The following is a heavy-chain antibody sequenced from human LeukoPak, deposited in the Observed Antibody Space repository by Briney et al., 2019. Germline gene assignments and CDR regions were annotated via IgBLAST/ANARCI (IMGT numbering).Heavy chain of an antibody. Sequence: SETLSLTCTVSGGSITSGGYYWSWIRQHPGKGLEWIGYIYYSGSTYYNPSLKSRVTISVDTSKNQFSLKLTSVTAADTAVYYCARTIVGAAFDYWGQGTLVTVSS. D-gene: IGHD1-26*01. CDR2: IYYSGST. CDR1: GGSITSGGYY. J-gene: IGHJ4*02. CDR3: ARTIVGAAFDY. V-gene: IGHV4-31*03.